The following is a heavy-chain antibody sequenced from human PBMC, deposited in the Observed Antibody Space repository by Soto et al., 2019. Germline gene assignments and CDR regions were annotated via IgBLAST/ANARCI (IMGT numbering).Heavy chain of an antibody. J-gene: IGHJ4*02. V-gene: IGHV3-48*01. Sequence: PGGSLRLSCAASGFALTYYNMKWVRQAPGKGLEWISDLSSSSGATYYADSVKGRFTISRDTAKNSLYLQMSSLRADDTAIYYCVRDSAYSFDYWGQGTLVTVSS. D-gene: IGHD2-21*01. CDR1: GFALTYYN. CDR2: LSSSSGAT. CDR3: VRDSAYSFDY.